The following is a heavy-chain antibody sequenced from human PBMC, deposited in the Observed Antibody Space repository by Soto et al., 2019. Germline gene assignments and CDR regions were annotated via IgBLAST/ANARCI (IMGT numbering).Heavy chain of an antibody. CDR2: ISAYNGNT. CDR3: ARIQGPNRGYDFWSGYSSNYYYYYMDV. CDR1: GYTFTSYG. J-gene: IGHJ6*03. V-gene: IGHV1-18*01. D-gene: IGHD3-3*01. Sequence: QVQLVQSGAEVKKPGASVKVSCKASGYTFTSYGISWVRQAPGQGLEWMGWISAYNGNTNYAQKLQGRVTMTTDTSTSTAYMELRSLRSDDTAVYYCARIQGPNRGYDFWSGYSSNYYYYYMDVWGKGTTVTVSS.